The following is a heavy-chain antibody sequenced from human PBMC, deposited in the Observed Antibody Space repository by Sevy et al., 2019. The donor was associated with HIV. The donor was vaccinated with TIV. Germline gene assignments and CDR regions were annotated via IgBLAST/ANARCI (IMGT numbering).Heavy chain of an antibody. V-gene: IGHV3-48*03. CDR1: GFTFSSYE. CDR2: ISSSGSTI. CDR3: ARGGYYDSLGWFDP. D-gene: IGHD3-22*01. Sequence: GGSLRLSCAASGFTFSSYEMNWVRQAPGKGLEWVSYISSSGSTIYYADSVKGRFTISRDNAKNSLYLQMNSLRAEDTAVYYCARGGYYDSLGWFDPWGQGTLVTVSS. J-gene: IGHJ5*02.